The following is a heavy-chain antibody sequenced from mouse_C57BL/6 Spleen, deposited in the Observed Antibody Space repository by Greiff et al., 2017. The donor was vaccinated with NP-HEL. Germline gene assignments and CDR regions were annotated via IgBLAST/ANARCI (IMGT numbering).Heavy chain of an antibody. CDR1: GFNIKNTY. Sequence: VQLQQSVAELVRPGASVKLSCTASGFNIKNTYMHWVKQRPEQGLEWIGRIDPANGTTKYAPKFQGKATITADTSYNTAYLQHSSLTSEDTAIYYCASLYGSSYDWYFDVWGTGTTVTVSS. CDR2: IDPANGTT. CDR3: ASLYGSSYDWYFDV. V-gene: IGHV14-3*01. D-gene: IGHD1-1*01. J-gene: IGHJ1*03.